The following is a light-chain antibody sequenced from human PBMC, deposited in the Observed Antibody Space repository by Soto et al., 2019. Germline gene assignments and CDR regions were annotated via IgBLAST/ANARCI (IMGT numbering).Light chain of an antibody. CDR2: DVT. V-gene: IGLV2-11*01. CDR3: CSYADNYSWV. CDR1: GSDVGGYNY. J-gene: IGLJ3*02. Sequence: QSALTQPRSASGSPGQSVTISCTGTGSDVGGYNYVSWYQQHPGKAPKLMIYDVTIRPSGVPDRFSGSKSGNTASLTISGLQAEDEADYYCCSYADNYSWVFGGGTKLTVL.